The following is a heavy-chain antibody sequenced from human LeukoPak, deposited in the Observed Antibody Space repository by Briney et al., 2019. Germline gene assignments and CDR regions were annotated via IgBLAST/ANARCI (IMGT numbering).Heavy chain of an antibody. J-gene: IGHJ1*01. Sequence: QLGGSLRLSCAASGFTFSSYGMHWVRQAPGKGLEWVAVISYDGSNKYYADSVKGRFTISRDNSKNTLYLQMNSLRAEDTAVYYCAKPYYYDSSGYFQHWGQGTLVTVSS. CDR3: AKPYYYDSSGYFQH. CDR1: GFTFSSYG. CDR2: ISYDGSNK. D-gene: IGHD3-22*01. V-gene: IGHV3-30*18.